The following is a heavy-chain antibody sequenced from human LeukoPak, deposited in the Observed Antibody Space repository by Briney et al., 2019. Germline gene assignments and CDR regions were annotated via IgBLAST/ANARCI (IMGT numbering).Heavy chain of an antibody. J-gene: IGHJ5*02. D-gene: IGHD3-10*01. CDR2: IYNGGII. CDR1: GDSISRYC. Sequence: PSETLSLTCTVSGDSISRYCWSWIRQPAGKGLEWIGRIYNGGIITYNPSLKSRVTMSIDTSNNQFSLRLRFVTAADTAVYYCARDSGTTGEVKFDPWGQGTLVTVSS. CDR3: ARDSGTTGEVKFDP. V-gene: IGHV4-4*07.